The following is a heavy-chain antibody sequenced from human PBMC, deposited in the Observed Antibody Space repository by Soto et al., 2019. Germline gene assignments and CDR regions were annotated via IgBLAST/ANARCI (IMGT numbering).Heavy chain of an antibody. J-gene: IGHJ6*02. D-gene: IGHD3-10*01. CDR3: VGPLPSGQIYGLDV. CDR1: GLTVSSNY. Sequence: EVQLVESGGGLIQPGGSLRLSCTASGLTVSSNYMGWVRQAPGKGLEWVSVIYNDGKTYYADSVKGRFTISRDTSKNTLHLQMDTLRAEDTAVYYCVGPLPSGQIYGLDVWGQGTTVSVSS. V-gene: IGHV3-53*01. CDR2: IYNDGKT.